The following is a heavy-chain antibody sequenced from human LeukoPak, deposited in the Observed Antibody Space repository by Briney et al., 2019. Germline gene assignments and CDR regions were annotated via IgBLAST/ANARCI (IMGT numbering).Heavy chain of an antibody. V-gene: IGHV3-74*01. CDR2: INSDGSIT. J-gene: IGHJ4*02. CDR3: ARGGAFDY. Sequence: GGSLRLSCAASGFTFSSYWMHWVRQAPGKGLMWVSRINSDGSITNYADSVKGRFTISRDDSKNTLYLQMNSLRAEDTAVYYCARGGAFDYWGQGTLVTVSS. D-gene: IGHD3-10*01. CDR1: GFTFSSYW.